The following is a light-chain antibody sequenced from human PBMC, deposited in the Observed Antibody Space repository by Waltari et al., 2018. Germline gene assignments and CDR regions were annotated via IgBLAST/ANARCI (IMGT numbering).Light chain of an antibody. CDR3: QHYVRLPVT. V-gene: IGKV3-20*01. CDR1: QSVGRS. Sequence: EIVLTQSPGTLSLSPGERATLSCGASQSVGRSVAWYQQKPGRAPRLLLYDASSRATGIPDRFSGSGFGTDFSLTISRLEPEDFAVYYCQHYVRLPVTFGQGTKVEIK. J-gene: IGKJ1*01. CDR2: DAS.